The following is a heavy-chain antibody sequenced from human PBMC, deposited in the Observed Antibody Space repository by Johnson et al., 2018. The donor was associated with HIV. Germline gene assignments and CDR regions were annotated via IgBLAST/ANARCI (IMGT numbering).Heavy chain of an antibody. V-gene: IGHV3-30-3*01. J-gene: IGHJ3*01. CDR1: GFTFSSYA. D-gene: IGHD2-8*02. CDR3: AKGQVLADECFNV. Sequence: QVQLVESGGGVVQPGRSLRLSCVASGFTFSSYAMHWVRQAPGKGLEWGTVISYDGNNKYYADSVRGRFTISRDNSKNTMYLQMNSLRAEDADKYYCAKGQVLADECFNVWGQGTVVSVSS. CDR2: ISYDGNNK.